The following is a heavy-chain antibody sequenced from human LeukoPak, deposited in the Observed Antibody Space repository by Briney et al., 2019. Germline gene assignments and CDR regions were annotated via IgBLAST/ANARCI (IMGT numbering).Heavy chain of an antibody. J-gene: IGHJ3*02. D-gene: IGHD3-22*01. V-gene: IGHV4-4*07. Sequence: XWSXXXXPAGKGLEWIGRIYTSGSTNYNPSLKSRVTMSVDTSKNQFSLKLSSVTAADTAVYYCARHTTMIVVGSPDAFDIWGQGTMVTVSS. CDR3: ARHTTMIVVGSPDAFDI. CDR1: X. CDR2: IYTSGST.